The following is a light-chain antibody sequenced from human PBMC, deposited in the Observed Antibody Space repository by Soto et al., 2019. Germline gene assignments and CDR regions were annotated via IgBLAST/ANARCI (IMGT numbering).Light chain of an antibody. Sequence: EIVLTQSPATLSLSPGERATLSCRASQSIGSSLAWYQQTPGQAPRLLIYAASNRATGIPAKFSGSGSGTDFTLTISSLAPEDFAVYYCQHPSNWPFTFGQGTKLEIK. CDR1: QSIGSS. CDR2: AAS. CDR3: QHPSNWPFT. V-gene: IGKV3-11*01. J-gene: IGKJ2*01.